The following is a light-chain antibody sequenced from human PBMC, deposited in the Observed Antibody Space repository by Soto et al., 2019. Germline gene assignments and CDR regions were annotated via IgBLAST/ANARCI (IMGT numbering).Light chain of an antibody. CDR2: EVS. CDR3: SSYTSSSTPLV. CDR1: SSDVGGYNY. J-gene: IGLJ3*02. V-gene: IGLV2-14*01. Sequence: QSALTQPASVSGSPGQSITISCTGTSSDVGGYNYVSGYQQHPGKAPKLMIYEVSNRPSGVSNRFSGSKSGNTASLTISGLQAQDEADYYCSSYTSSSTPLVFGGGIKLTVL.